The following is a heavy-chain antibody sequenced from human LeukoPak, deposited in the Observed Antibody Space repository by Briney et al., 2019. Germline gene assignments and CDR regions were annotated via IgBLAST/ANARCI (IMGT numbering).Heavy chain of an antibody. Sequence: ASVKVSCKASGYTFTSYYMHWVRQAPGQGLEWMGIINPSGGSTSYAQKFQGRVTMTRDMSTSSVYMELSSLRSEDTAVYYCARDPAGIDSGYDRRPHYYYYMDVWGKGTTVTVSS. V-gene: IGHV1-46*01. CDR3: ARDPAGIDSGYDRRPHYYYYMDV. D-gene: IGHD5-12*01. CDR1: GYTFTSYY. J-gene: IGHJ6*03. CDR2: INPSGGST.